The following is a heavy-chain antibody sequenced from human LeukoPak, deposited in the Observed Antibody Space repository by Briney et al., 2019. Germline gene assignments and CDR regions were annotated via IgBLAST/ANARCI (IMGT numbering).Heavy chain of an antibody. CDR2: INPNSGGT. V-gene: IGHV1-2*02. CDR3: ARGSHPPYYYGSGMDRWGYYFDY. D-gene: IGHD3-10*01. CDR1: GYTFTGYY. J-gene: IGHJ4*02. Sequence: ASVKVSCKASGYTFTGYYMHWVRQAPGQGLEWMGWINPNSGGTNYAQKFQGRVTMTRDTSISTAYMELSRLRSDDTAVYYCARGSHPPYYYGSGMDRWGYYFDYWGQGTLVTVSS.